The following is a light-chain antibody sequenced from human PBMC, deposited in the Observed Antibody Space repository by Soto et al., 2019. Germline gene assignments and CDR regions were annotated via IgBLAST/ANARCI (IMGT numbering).Light chain of an antibody. CDR1: TSNIGSNY. V-gene: IGLV1-47*01. CDR3: SSYAGSNNRV. J-gene: IGLJ2*01. CDR2: KNN. Sequence: QSVLTQPPSTSGTPGQRVTISCSGSTSNIGSNYVYWYQQFPGTAPKVLIYKNNERPSGVPERFSGSKSGTSASLAISGLRSEDEAVYYCSSYAGSNNRVFGGGTKVTVL.